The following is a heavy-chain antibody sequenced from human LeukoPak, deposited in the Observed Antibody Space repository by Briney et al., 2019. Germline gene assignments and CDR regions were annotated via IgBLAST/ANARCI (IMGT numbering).Heavy chain of an antibody. Sequence: SETLSLTCTVSGGSISSYYWSWIRQPPGKGLEWIGYTYYSGSTNYNPSLKSRVTISVDTSKNQFSLKLSSVTAADTAVYYCARDRYNWNSYYYYGMDVWGQGTTVTVSS. CDR1: GGSISSYY. CDR2: TYYSGST. D-gene: IGHD1-7*01. V-gene: IGHV4-59*01. CDR3: ARDRYNWNSYYYYGMDV. J-gene: IGHJ6*02.